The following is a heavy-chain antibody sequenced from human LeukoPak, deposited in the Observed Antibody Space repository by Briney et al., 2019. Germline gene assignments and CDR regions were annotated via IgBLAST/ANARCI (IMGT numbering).Heavy chain of an antibody. J-gene: IGHJ4*02. Sequence: PGGSLRLSCEASGFPFSTYGMSWVRQAPGRGLEWVSSISGGGDITYYAASVKGRFTISRDNPKNTLYLILTNLRAEDTAVYYCAAPAVSSAWYGPDYWGQGTLVTVSS. CDR1: GFPFSTYG. V-gene: IGHV3-23*01. CDR2: ISGGGDIT. D-gene: IGHD6-19*01. CDR3: AAPAVSSAWYGPDY.